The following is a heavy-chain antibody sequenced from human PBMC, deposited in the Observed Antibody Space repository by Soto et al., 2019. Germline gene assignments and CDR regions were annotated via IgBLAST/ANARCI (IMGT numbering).Heavy chain of an antibody. J-gene: IGHJ6*03. Sequence: SETLSLTCTVSGGSISSSSYYWGWIRQPPGKGLEWIGSIYYSGSTYYNPSLKSRVTISVDTSKNQFSLKLSSVTAADTAVYYCARLYGWFGEFYLDVWGKGNPGHRLL. D-gene: IGHD3-10*01. CDR1: GGSISSSSYY. V-gene: IGHV4-39*01. CDR3: ARLYGWFGEFYLDV. CDR2: IYYSGST.